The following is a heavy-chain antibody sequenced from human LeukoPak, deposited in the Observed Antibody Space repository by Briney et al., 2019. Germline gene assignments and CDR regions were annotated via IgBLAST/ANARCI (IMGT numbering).Heavy chain of an antibody. J-gene: IGHJ4*02. D-gene: IGHD1/OR15-1a*01. V-gene: IGHV3-74*01. CDR2: INPGGSSI. CDR3: ARNNQADYY. Sequence: PGGSLRLSCAASGFTFSSYWMHWVRQVPGKGLVWVARINPGGSSITYADSVKGRFTISRDNAKNTLYLQMDRLRAEDTGVYYCARNNQADYYWGQGTLVTVSS. CDR1: GFTFSSYW.